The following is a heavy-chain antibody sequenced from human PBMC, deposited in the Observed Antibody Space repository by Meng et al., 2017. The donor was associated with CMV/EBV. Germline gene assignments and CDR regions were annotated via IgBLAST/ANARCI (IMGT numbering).Heavy chain of an antibody. Sequence: GSLRLSCTVSGGSISSSGYYWGWIRQPPGKGLEWIGEINHSGSTNYNPSLKSRVTISVDTSKNQFSLKLSSVTAADTAVYYCARGRSFGGWGQGTMVTVSS. V-gene: IGHV4-39*07. D-gene: IGHD3-10*01. J-gene: IGHJ3*01. CDR1: GGSISSSGYY. CDR3: ARGRSFGG. CDR2: INHSGST.